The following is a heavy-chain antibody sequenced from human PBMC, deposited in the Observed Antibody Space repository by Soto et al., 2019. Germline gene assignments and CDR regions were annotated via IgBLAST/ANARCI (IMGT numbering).Heavy chain of an antibody. CDR1: GYTFTSYA. CDR2: INAGNGNT. Sequence: QVQLVQSGAEVKKPGASVKVSCKASGYTFTSYAMHWVRQAPGQRLEWMGWINAGNGNTKYSQKFKGRVTITRDTSASTAYMELSSLRSEDTAVYYCATITVTGYYFDYWGQGTLVTVSS. D-gene: IGHD4-17*01. V-gene: IGHV1-3*01. J-gene: IGHJ4*02. CDR3: ATITVTGYYFDY.